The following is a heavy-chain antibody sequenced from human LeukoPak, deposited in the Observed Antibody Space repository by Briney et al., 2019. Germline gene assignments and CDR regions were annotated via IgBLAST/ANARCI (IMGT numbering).Heavy chain of an antibody. J-gene: IGHJ4*02. D-gene: IGHD3-3*01. CDR1: GGSISTYY. V-gene: IGHV4-59*08. Sequence: SETLSLTCTVSGGSISTYYWSWIRQPPGKGLEWIGYMYKSGSTNYNPSLKSRVTISVDTSKDQFSLKLSSVTAADTAVYYCASRSSIWSGYQDTLYYFDSWGQGTLVTVSS. CDR2: MYKSGST. CDR3: ASRSSIWSGYQDTLYYFDS.